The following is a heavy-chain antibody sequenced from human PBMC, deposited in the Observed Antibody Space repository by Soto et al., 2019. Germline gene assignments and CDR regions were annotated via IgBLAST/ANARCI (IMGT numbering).Heavy chain of an antibody. CDR1: GFTFSSYW. CDR2: INPGGSIT. CDR3: ARVPTGKYGVWNY. D-gene: IGHD2-8*01. J-gene: IGHJ4*02. Sequence: GGSLRLSCASSGFTFSSYWMHWVRQAPGKGLVWVSRINPGGSITAYADSVKGRFTISRDNAKNTLYLQMNSLRGDDTAVYYCARVPTGKYGVWNYWGQGTLVTVSS. V-gene: IGHV3-74*01.